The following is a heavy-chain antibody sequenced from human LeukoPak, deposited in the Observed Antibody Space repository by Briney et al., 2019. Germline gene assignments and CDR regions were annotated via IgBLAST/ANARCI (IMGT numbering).Heavy chain of an antibody. CDR3: ARGVSPGGDNWFDP. J-gene: IGHJ5*02. CDR2: MNPNSGNT. D-gene: IGHD4-17*01. CDR1: GYTFTSYD. Sequence: GASVKVSCKASGYTFTSYDINWVRQATGQGLEWMGWMNPNSGNTGYAQKFQGRVTITRNTSISTAYMELSSLRSEDTAVYYCARGVSPGGDNWFDPWGQGTLVTVSS. V-gene: IGHV1-8*03.